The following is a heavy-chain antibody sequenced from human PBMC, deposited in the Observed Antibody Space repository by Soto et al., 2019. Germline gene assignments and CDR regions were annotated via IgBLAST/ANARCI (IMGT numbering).Heavy chain of an antibody. Sequence: EVQMVESGGGLVKPGGSLRLSCAASGFTFSSYSMNWVRQAPGKGLEWVSSISTSGAYIHYADSVKGRFTISRDNAKNSPYLQMSSLRAEDTAVYYCASRYCTNGISPIDYWGQGTLVTVSS. V-gene: IGHV3-21*01. CDR1: GFTFSSYS. CDR2: ISTSGAYI. J-gene: IGHJ4*02. CDR3: ASRYCTNGISPIDY. D-gene: IGHD2-8*01.